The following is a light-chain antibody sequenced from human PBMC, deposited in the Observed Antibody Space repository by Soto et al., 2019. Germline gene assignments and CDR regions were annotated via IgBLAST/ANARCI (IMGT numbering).Light chain of an antibody. CDR2: VNSDGSH. J-gene: IGLJ2*01. Sequence: QSVLTQSPSASASLGASVKLTCTLSSGHSNYAIAWHQQQSEKGPRYLMKVNSDGSHSTGDGIPDRFSGSSSGAERYFTMSSLQSEDEAEYYCQTWGSGIVVFGGGTKLAVL. CDR1: SGHSNYA. CDR3: QTWGSGIVV. V-gene: IGLV4-69*01.